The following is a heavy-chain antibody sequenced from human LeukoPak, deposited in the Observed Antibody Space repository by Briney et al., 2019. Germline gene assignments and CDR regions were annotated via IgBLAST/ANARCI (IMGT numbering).Heavy chain of an antibody. Sequence: GGSLRLSCAASGFTFSSYAMSWVRQAPGKGLEWVSAISGSGGSTYYADSVKGRFTISRDDSKNTAYLQMNSLKTEDTAVYYCTSGYSSGWEADWLDPWGQGTLVTVSS. V-gene: IGHV3-23*01. CDR3: TSGYSSGWEADWLDP. CDR2: ISGSGGST. CDR1: GFTFSSYA. J-gene: IGHJ5*02. D-gene: IGHD6-19*01.